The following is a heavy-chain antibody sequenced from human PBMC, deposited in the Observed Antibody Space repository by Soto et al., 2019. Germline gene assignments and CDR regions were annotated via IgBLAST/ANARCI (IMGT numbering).Heavy chain of an antibody. CDR1: GYTFTGYY. J-gene: IGHJ3*02. D-gene: IGHD2-8*01. V-gene: IGHV1-2*04. Sequence: ASVKVSCKASGYTFTGYYMHWVRQAPGQGLEWMGWINPNSGGTNYAQKFQGWVTMTRDTSISTAYMELSRLRSDDTAVYYCARDRSRVLMVYASRRVAFDIWGQGTMVTVSS. CDR2: INPNSGGT. CDR3: ARDRSRVLMVYASRRVAFDI.